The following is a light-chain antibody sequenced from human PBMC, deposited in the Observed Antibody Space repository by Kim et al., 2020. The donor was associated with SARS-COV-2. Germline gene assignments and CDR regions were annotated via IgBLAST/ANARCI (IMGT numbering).Light chain of an antibody. J-gene: IGLJ2*01. CDR2: EDN. CDR3: KSYDDSRGV. V-gene: IGLV6-57*01. Sequence: NVMLTQTHSVSESPGKTVTISCTRSGGNIAVNYVQWYQQRPDSSPITVIHEDNQRPSRVPALFTGSIDSYSNSASLTVAGLKSEDEANYYYKSYDDSRGVFDGGTQLTVL. CDR1: GGNIAVNY.